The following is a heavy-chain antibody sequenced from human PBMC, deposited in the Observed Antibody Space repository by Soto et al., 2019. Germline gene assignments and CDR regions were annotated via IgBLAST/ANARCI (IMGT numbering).Heavy chain of an antibody. CDR1: GYTFTSFD. J-gene: IGHJ4*02. D-gene: IGHD6-13*01. Sequence: QVQLVQSGAEVKKPGASVKVSCKASGYTFTSFDINWVRQAPGQGLEWMGWMNPATGNTGYAQKFQGRVTMTSNTSINTAYMELSSLRSEDTAVYFCARGGDTSTWYDLDYWGQGALVTVSS. CDR2: MNPATGNT. V-gene: IGHV1-8*01. CDR3: ARGGDTSTWYDLDY.